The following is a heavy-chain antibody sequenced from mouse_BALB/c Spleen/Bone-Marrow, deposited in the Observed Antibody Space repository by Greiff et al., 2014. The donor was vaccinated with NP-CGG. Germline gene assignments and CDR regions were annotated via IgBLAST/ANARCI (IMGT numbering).Heavy chain of an antibody. J-gene: IGHJ2*01. CDR1: GFNIKDTY. CDR3: ARYYYGSSYFDY. CDR2: TDPANGNT. V-gene: IGHV14-3*02. D-gene: IGHD1-1*01. Sequence: VHVKQSGAELVKPGASVKLSCTASGFNIKDTYMHWVKQRPEQGLEWIGRTDPANGNTKYDPKFQGKATITADTSSNTAYLQLSSLTSEDTAVYYCARYYYGSSYFDYWGQGTTLTVSS.